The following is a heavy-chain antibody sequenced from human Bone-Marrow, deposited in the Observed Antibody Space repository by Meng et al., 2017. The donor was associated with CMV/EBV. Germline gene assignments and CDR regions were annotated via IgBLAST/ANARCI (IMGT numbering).Heavy chain of an antibody. Sequence: GGSLRLSCAASGFTFSSYGMHWVRQAPGKGLEWVAFIRYDGSNKYYADSVKGRFTISRDNSKNTLYLQMNSLRAEDTAVYYCAKSIIGGKSITIFGVRYYYGMDVWGQGNTVTVAS. CDR3: AKSIIGGKSITIFGVRYYYGMDV. J-gene: IGHJ6*02. V-gene: IGHV3-30*02. CDR1: GFTFSSYG. CDR2: IRYDGSNK. D-gene: IGHD3-3*01.